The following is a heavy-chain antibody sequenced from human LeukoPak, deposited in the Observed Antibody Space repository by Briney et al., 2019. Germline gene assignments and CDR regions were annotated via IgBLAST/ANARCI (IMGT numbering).Heavy chain of an antibody. CDR3: ARAFIVVVPAAGFDY. J-gene: IGHJ4*02. CDR1: GFTFSSFG. CDR2: ISSSSSLI. Sequence: GGSLRLSCAASGFTFSSFGMNWVRQAPGKGLEWVSYISSSSSLIYYADSVKGRFTISRDNSKNTLYLQMNSLRAEDTAVYYCARAFIVVVPAAGFDYWGQGTLVTVSS. V-gene: IGHV3-48*01. D-gene: IGHD2-2*01.